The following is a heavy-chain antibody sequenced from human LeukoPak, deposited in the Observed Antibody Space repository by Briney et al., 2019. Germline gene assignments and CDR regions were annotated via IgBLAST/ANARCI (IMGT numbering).Heavy chain of an antibody. CDR3: ARLGVGYCSSTSCDPLNWFDP. Sequence: SETLSLTCTVSGGSISSSSYYWGWIRQPPGKGLEWIGSIYYSGSTYYNPSLKSRVTISVDTSKNQFSLKLSSVTAADTAVYYCARLGVGYCSSTSCDPLNWFDPWGQGTLVTVSS. V-gene: IGHV4-39*01. CDR1: GGSISSSSYY. J-gene: IGHJ5*02. CDR2: IYYSGST. D-gene: IGHD2-2*03.